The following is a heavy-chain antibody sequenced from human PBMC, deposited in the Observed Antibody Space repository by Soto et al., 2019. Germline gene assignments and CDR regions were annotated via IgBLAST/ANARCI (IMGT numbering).Heavy chain of an antibody. CDR1: GGTFSSYA. J-gene: IGHJ6*01. CDR2: IIPIFGTA. V-gene: IGHV1-69*01. Sequence: QVQLVQSGAEVQKPGSSEKVSCKASGGTFSSYAISWVRQAPGQGLEWMGGIIPIFGTANYAQKFQGRVTITSDESTRSAYMELGSLRSEDSAVYYCARGSVSSLFRYYYGMDVWGQGTTVTVSS. D-gene: IGHD3-10*01. CDR3: ARGSVSSLFRYYYGMDV.